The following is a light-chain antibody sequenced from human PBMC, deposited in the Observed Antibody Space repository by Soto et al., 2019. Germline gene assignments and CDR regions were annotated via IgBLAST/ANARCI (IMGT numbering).Light chain of an antibody. Sequence: VLTQSPATLSLSPGERATLSCRASQSIHTSLAWYQQKPGQPPRLVVYDSTLRANGVPDRFGGSGSGTDFTLKISRVEAEDVGVYYCMQALQTPRTFGQGTKVDIK. CDR2: DST. CDR1: QSIHTS. V-gene: IGKV3-11*01. J-gene: IGKJ1*01. CDR3: MQALQTPRT.